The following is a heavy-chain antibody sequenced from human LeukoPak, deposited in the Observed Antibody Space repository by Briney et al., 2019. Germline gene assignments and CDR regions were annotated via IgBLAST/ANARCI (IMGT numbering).Heavy chain of an antibody. CDR2: IFYSGNT. V-gene: IGHV4-39*07. D-gene: IGHD2-15*01. Sequence: PSETLSLTCTVSSGSVSNSHYYWAWVRQPPGKGLEWLGSIFYSGNTHYNPSLKSPVTISIDTSKNQFSLKLSSLTAADTAVYYCARDEWWSSPFDPWGQGTLVTVSS. J-gene: IGHJ5*02. CDR1: SGSVSNSHYY. CDR3: ARDEWWSSPFDP.